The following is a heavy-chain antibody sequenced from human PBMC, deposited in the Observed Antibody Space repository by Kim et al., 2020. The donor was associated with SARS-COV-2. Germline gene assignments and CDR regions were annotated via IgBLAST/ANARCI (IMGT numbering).Heavy chain of an antibody. V-gene: IGHV4-39*01. CDR2: RGTT. CDR3: ATGDY. J-gene: IGHJ4*02. Sequence: RGTTYYNPSLKSRVTISVDTSKNQFSLNLSSVTAADTAVYYCATGDYWGQGTLVTVSS.